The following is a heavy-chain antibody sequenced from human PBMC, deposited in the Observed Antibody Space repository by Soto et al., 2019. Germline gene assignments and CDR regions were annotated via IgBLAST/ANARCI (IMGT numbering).Heavy chain of an antibody. D-gene: IGHD3-3*02. CDR1: GGTFSNYT. CDR3: AIGTFGVVMDYYYYMDV. CDR2: IIPIIGIV. J-gene: IGHJ6*03. Sequence: QVQLVQSGAEVKKPGSSVRVSCKASGGTFSNYTLSWVRQAPGQGLEWMGRIIPIIGIVNYAQKFQGRVTITADKSTSTSYLELSSLRSEDTAIYYCAIGTFGVVMDYYYYMDVWGKGTTVTVSS. V-gene: IGHV1-69*02.